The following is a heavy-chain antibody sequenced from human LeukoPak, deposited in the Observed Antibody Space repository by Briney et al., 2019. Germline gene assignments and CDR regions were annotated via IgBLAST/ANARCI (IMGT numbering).Heavy chain of an antibody. V-gene: IGHV1-69*13. J-gene: IGHJ6*04. D-gene: IGHD2-2*01. CDR2: IIPIFGTA. Sequence: SVKVSCKASGGTFSSYAISWVRQTPGQGLEWMEGIIPIFGTANYAQKFQGRVTITADESTSTAYMELSSLRSEDTAVYYCARYCSSTSCPLEYYYYGMDVWGKGTTVTVSS. CDR1: GGTFSSYA. CDR3: ARYCSSTSCPLEYYYYGMDV.